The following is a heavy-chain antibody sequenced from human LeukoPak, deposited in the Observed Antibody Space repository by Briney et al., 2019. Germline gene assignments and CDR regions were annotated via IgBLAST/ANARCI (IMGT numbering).Heavy chain of an antibody. CDR2: IYYNGST. V-gene: IGHV4-59*01. Sequence: PSETLSLTCTVSGGSINSYYWTWIRQPPGKGLEWIGYIYYNGSTHYNPSLNSRVTISMDTSKNHFSLKLSSVTAADTAIYYCARTSRHFYGSGSNLTPWPADMDVWGQGTKVTVSS. CDR1: GGSINSYY. J-gene: IGHJ6*02. CDR3: ARTSRHFYGSGSNLTPWPADMDV. D-gene: IGHD3-10*01.